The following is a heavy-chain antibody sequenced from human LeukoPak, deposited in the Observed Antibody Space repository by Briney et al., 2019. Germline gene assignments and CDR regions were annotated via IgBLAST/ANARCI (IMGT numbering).Heavy chain of an antibody. CDR2: INHSGST. CDR1: GGSFSGYY. CDR3: ARGHRIQLWLRGNWFDP. J-gene: IGHJ5*02. Sequence: SETLSLTCAVYGGSFSGYYWSWIRKPPGKGLEWIGEINHSGSTNYNPSLKSRVTMSVDTSKNQFSLKLSSVTAADTAVYYCARGHRIQLWLRGNWFDPWGQGTPVTVSS. V-gene: IGHV4-34*01. D-gene: IGHD5-18*01.